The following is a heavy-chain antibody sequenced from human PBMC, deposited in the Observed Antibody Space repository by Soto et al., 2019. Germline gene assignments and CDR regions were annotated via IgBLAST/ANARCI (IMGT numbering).Heavy chain of an antibody. J-gene: IGHJ2*01. D-gene: IGHD6-13*01. V-gene: IGHV3-13*01. CDR1: GFTFSSYD. CDR3: ARNRGASIAAPWYFDL. CDR2: IGTAGDT. Sequence: EVQLVESGGGLVQPGGSLRLSCAASGFTFSSYDMHWVRQATGKGLEWVSAIGTAGDTYYPGSVKGRFTISRENAKNSLYLQMNSLRAEDTAVYYCARNRGASIAAPWYFDLWGLGTLVTVSS.